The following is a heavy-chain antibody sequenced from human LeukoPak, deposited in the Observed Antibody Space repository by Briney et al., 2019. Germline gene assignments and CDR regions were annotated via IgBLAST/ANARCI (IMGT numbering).Heavy chain of an antibody. J-gene: IGHJ4*02. CDR3: ARDSTASGIQPLNY. CDR2: ISSSSSYI. D-gene: IGHD1-14*01. CDR1: GFTFSSYS. V-gene: IGHV3-21*01. Sequence: GGSLRLSCAASGFTFSSYSMNWVRQAPGKGLEWVSSISSSSSYIYYADSVKGRFTISRDNAKNSLYLQMNSLRAEDTAVYYCARDSTASGIQPLNYWGQGTLVTVSS.